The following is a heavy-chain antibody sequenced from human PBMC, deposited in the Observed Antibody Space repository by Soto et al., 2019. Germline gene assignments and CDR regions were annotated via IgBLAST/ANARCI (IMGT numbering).Heavy chain of an antibody. V-gene: IGHV3-23*01. CDR3: AKSPERYFDRFYPSHYGMDV. J-gene: IGHJ6*02. CDR2: ISGSGGST. Sequence: AGGSLRLSCAASGFTFSSYAMSWVRQAPGKGLEWVSAISGSGGSTYYADSVKGRFTISRDNSKNTLYLQMNSLRAEDTAVYYCAKSPERYFDRFYPSHYGMDVWGQGTKVTVYS. D-gene: IGHD3-9*01. CDR1: GFTFSSYA.